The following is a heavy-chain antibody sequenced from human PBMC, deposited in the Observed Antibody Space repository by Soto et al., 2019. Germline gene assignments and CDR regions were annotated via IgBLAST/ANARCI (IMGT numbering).Heavy chain of an antibody. Sequence: QVQLQESGPGLVKPSQTLSLTCTVSGGSISSGDYYWSWIRQPPGKGLEWIGYIYYSGSTYYNPSLKSRFTISVDTSKNQFSLKLSSVTAADTAVYYCARERFSADYVPGEGDIWGQGTMVTVSS. CDR2: IYYSGST. CDR3: ARERFSADYVPGEGDI. CDR1: GGSISSGDYY. V-gene: IGHV4-30-4*01. J-gene: IGHJ3*02. D-gene: IGHD3-16*01.